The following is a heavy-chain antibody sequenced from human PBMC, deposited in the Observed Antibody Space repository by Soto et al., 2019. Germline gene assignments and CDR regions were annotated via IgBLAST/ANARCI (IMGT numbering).Heavy chain of an antibody. CDR1: GFTFSSYW. Sequence: EVQLVESGGGLVQPGGSLRLSCAASGFTFSSYWMSWVRQAPGKGLEWVANIKQDGSEKYYVDSVKGRFTISRDNAKNSLYLQMNSLRAEDTAVYYCAREMGRDCSSTSCYGPSYYYYYYMDVWGKGTTVTVSS. D-gene: IGHD2-2*01. CDR3: AREMGRDCSSTSCYGPSYYYYYYMDV. CDR2: IKQDGSEK. V-gene: IGHV3-7*01. J-gene: IGHJ6*03.